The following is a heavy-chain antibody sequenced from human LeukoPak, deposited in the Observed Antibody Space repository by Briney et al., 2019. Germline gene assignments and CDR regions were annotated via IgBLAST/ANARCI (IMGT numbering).Heavy chain of an antibody. CDR3: ARDKTGNCSGRSCYYYYGMDV. J-gene: IGHJ6*02. D-gene: IGHD2-15*01. CDR2: ISYDGSNK. CDR1: GFTFSSYA. Sequence: GGSLRLSCAASGFTFSSYAMHWVRQAPGKGLEWVAVISYDGSNKYYADSVKGRFTISRDNAKNSLYLQMNSLRAEDTAVYYCARDKTGNCSGRSCYYYYGMDVWGQGTTVTVSS. V-gene: IGHV3-30-3*01.